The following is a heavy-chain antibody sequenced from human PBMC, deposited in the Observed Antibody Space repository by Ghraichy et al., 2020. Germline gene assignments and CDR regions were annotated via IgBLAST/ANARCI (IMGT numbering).Heavy chain of an antibody. CDR1: GYTFTGYY. V-gene: IGHV1-2*02. D-gene: IGHD2-15*01. CDR3: ARDGGLAGGGLYYFDY. J-gene: IGHJ4*02. Sequence: ASVKVSCKASGYTFTGYYMHWVRQAPGQGLEWMGWINPNSGGTNYAQKFQGRVTMTRDTSISTAYMELSRLRSDDTAVYYCARDGGLAGGGLYYFDYWGQGTLVTVSS. CDR2: INPNSGGT.